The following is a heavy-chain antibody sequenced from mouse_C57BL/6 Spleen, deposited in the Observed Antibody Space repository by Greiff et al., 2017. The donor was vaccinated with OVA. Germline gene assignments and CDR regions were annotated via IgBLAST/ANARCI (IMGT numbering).Heavy chain of an antibody. D-gene: IGHD2-3*01. CDR3: ARASYDGFAY. Sequence: EVKVVESEGGLVQPGSSMKLSCTASGFTFSDYYMAWVRQVPEKGLEWVANINYDGSSTYYLDSLKSRFIISRDNAKNILYLQMSSLKSEDTATYYCARASYDGFAYWGQGTLVTVSA. CDR1: GFTFSDYY. V-gene: IGHV5-16*01. CDR2: INYDGSST. J-gene: IGHJ3*01.